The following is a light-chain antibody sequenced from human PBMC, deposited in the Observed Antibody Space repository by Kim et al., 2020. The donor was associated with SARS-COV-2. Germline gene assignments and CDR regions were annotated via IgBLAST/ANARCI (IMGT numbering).Light chain of an antibody. CDR2: DVT. CDR3: CSYAGSSTYVE. V-gene: IGLV2-23*02. CDR1: SFDVGTYNF. Sequence: QSALTQLASVSGSPGQSVTNSCFGTSFDVGTYNFFSWYQLLPGKAPKLIIDDVTKRPSGVSDRFSGSKSGNTTSLTISGLQAEDEAEYYCCSYAGSSTYVELGGGTQLAVL. J-gene: IGLJ2*01.